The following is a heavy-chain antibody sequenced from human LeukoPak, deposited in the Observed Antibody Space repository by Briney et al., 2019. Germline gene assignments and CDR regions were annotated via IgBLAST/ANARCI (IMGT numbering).Heavy chain of an antibody. V-gene: IGHV4-39*01. Sequence: SETLSLTRTVSGGSISSSSYYWGWIRQPPGKGLEWIGSIYYSGSTYYNPSLKSRVTISVDTSKNQFSLKLSSVTVADTAVYYCARRIWFGRLDYWGQGTLVTVSS. J-gene: IGHJ4*02. CDR3: ARRIWFGRLDY. CDR1: GGSISSSSYY. D-gene: IGHD3-10*01. CDR2: IYYSGST.